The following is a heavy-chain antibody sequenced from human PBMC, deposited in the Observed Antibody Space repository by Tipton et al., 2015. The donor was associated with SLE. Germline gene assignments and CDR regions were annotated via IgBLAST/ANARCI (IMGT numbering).Heavy chain of an antibody. Sequence: LRLSCTVSGGSISSSSYYWGWIRQPPGKGLEWIGSIYYSGSTYYNLSLKSRVTISVDTSKNQFSLKLSSVTAADTAVYYCATRMESGDLVYFDYWGQGTLVTVSS. D-gene: IGHD2-21*02. CDR3: ATRMESGDLVYFDY. J-gene: IGHJ4*02. V-gene: IGHV4-39*01. CDR2: IYYSGST. CDR1: GGSISSSSYY.